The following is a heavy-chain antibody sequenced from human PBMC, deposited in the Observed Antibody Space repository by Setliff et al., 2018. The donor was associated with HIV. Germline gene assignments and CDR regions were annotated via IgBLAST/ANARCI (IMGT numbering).Heavy chain of an antibody. Sequence: SETLSLTCTVSGGSIRTGAYYWGWIRQPPGKGLEWIGSIYYDGRTFYKPSLKSHLTISVDTSKNQFSLSLNSVTAADTAVYFCARRGAVSADFDSWGQGTLVTVSS. CDR2: IYYDGRT. J-gene: IGHJ5*01. CDR1: GGSIRTGAYY. CDR3: ARRGAVSADFDS. V-gene: IGHV4-39*07. D-gene: IGHD3-16*01.